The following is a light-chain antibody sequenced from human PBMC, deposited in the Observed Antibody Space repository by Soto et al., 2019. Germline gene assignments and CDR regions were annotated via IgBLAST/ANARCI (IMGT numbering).Light chain of an antibody. V-gene: IGKV3-20*01. J-gene: IGKJ1*01. CDR3: QQYGNSWT. Sequence: EIVLTQSPGTLSLSPGERATLSCRASQSVSSSYLAWYQQKPGQAPRLLIHGSSSRATGIPDGCSVRGSGTAFTLTISRLEPEDFAVYYCQQYGNSWTFGQATKVEIK. CDR1: QSVSSSY. CDR2: GSS.